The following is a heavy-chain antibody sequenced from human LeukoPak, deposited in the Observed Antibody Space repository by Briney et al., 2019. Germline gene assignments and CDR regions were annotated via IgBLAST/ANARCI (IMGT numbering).Heavy chain of an antibody. CDR3: ARDLGAYCGGDCYSDDY. Sequence: ASVKVSCKASGYTFTGYYMHWVRQAPGQGLEWMGRINPNSGGTNYAQKFQGRVTMTRDTSISTAYMELSRLRSDDTAVYYCARDLGAYCGGDCYSDDYWGQGTLVTVSS. J-gene: IGHJ4*02. V-gene: IGHV1-2*06. D-gene: IGHD2-21*02. CDR1: GYTFTGYY. CDR2: INPNSGGT.